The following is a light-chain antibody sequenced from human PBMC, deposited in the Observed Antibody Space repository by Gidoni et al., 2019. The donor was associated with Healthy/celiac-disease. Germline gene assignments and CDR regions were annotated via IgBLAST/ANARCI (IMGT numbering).Light chain of an antibody. CDR2: LGS. Sequence: DIAMTQSPLSLPVTPGEPASISCRSSQSLLHSNGYNYLDLYLQKPGQSPQLLIYLGSNRASGVPDRFSGSGSGTDFTLKISRVEAEDVGVYYCMQALQTPLTFGGGTKVEIK. CDR1: QSLLHSNGYNY. J-gene: IGKJ4*01. V-gene: IGKV2-28*01. CDR3: MQALQTPLT.